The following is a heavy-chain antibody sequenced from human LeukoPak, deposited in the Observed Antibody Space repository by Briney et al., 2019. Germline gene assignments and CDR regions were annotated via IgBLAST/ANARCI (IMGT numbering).Heavy chain of an antibody. CDR1: GGSISSGDYY. J-gene: IGHJ4*02. D-gene: IGHD6-13*01. CDR3: ARGRRNSSSWYHPPSNFDY. V-gene: IGHV4-39*07. Sequence: PSETLSLTCTVSGGSISSGDYYWSWIRQPPGKGLEWIGEINHSGSTNYNPSLKSRVTISVDTSKNQFSLKLSSVTAADTAVYYCARGRRNSSSWYHPPSNFDYWGQGTLVTVSS. CDR2: INHSGST.